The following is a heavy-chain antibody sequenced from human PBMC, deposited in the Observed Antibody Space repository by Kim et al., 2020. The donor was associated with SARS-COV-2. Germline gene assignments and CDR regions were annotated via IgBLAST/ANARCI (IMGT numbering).Heavy chain of an antibody. V-gene: IGHV1-69*13. D-gene: IGHD3-3*01. CDR1: GGTFSSYA. CDR3: ARDPSAYTIFGVVPMDV. Sequence: SVKVSCKASGGTFSSYAISWVRQAPGQGLEWMGGIIPIFGTANYAQKFQGRVTITADESTSTAYMELSSLRSEDTAVYYCARDPSAYTIFGVVPMDVWGQGTTVTVSS. J-gene: IGHJ6*02. CDR2: IIPIFGTA.